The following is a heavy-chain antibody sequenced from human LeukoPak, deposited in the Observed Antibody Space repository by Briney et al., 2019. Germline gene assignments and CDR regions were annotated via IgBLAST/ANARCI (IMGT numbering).Heavy chain of an antibody. Sequence: SETLSLTCTVSGGSTSSSYYYWGWIRQPPGKGLEWIGTIYYSGSTYYNPSLKSRVTISVDTSKNQFSLRLSSVTAADTAVYYCARNDDYSWFDPWGQGTLVTVSS. J-gene: IGHJ5*02. CDR2: IYYSGST. V-gene: IGHV4-39*01. CDR3: ARNDDYSWFDP. D-gene: IGHD4-17*01. CDR1: GGSTSSSYYY.